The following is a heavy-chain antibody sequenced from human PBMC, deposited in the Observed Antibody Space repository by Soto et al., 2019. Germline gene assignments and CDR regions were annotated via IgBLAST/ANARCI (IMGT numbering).Heavy chain of an antibody. J-gene: IGHJ4*02. D-gene: IGHD1-7*01. Sequence: GGSLRLSCAAFGFTFSSYAMHWVRQAPGKGLEWVAVISYDGSNKYYADSVKGRFTISRDNSKNTLYLQMNSLRAEDTAVYYCARGRGGLELRPNDYWGQGTLVT. V-gene: IGHV3-30-3*01. CDR2: ISYDGSNK. CDR1: GFTFSSYA. CDR3: ARGRGGLELRPNDY.